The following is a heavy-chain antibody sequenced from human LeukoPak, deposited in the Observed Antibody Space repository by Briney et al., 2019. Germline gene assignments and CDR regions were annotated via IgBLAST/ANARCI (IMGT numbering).Heavy chain of an antibody. CDR3: ASTPTGYSSGWYGF. Sequence: SETLSLTCAVYGGSFSGYYWSWIRQPPGKGLEWIGEINHSGSTNYNPSLKSRVTISVDTSKSQFSLKLGSVTAADTAVYYCASTPTGYSSGWYGFWGQGTLVTVSS. CDR1: GGSFSGYY. CDR2: INHSGST. D-gene: IGHD6-19*01. V-gene: IGHV4-34*01. J-gene: IGHJ4*02.